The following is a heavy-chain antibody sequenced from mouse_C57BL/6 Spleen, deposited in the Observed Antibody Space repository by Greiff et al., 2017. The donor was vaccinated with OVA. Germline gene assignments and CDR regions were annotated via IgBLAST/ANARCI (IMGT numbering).Heavy chain of an antibody. CDR3: ARLYYYGSTGYFDV. CDR2: IDPSYSYT. D-gene: IGHD1-1*01. J-gene: IGHJ1*03. CDR1: GYTFTSYW. V-gene: IGHV1-69*01. Sequence: QVQLQQSGAELVMPGASVKLSCKASGYTFTSYWMPWVKQRPGQGLEWIGEIDPSYSYTNYNQKFKGKSTLTVDKSSSTAYMQLSSLTSEDSAVYYCARLYYYGSTGYFDVWGTGTTVTVSS.